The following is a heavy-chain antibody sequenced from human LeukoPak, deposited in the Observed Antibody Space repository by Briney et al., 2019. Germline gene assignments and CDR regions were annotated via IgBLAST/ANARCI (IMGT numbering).Heavy chain of an antibody. V-gene: IGHV4-59*02. CDR3: ARGGYSYGDAFDI. J-gene: IGHJ3*02. CDR1: SGSVNSYY. D-gene: IGHD5-18*01. Sequence: KSSETLSLTCTVSSGSVNSYYWSWIRQPPGKGLEWIGYIYYSGSTNYNPSLKSRVTISVDTSKNQFSLKLSSVTAADTAVYYCARGGYSYGDAFDIWGQGTMVTVSS. CDR2: IYYSGST.